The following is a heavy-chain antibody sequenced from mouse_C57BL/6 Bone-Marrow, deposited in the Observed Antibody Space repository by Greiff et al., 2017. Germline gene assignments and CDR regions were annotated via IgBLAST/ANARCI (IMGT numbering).Heavy chain of an antibody. V-gene: IGHV5-4*01. J-gene: IGHJ2*01. Sequence: EVKLVESGGGLVKPGGSLKLSCAASGFTFSSYAMSWVRQTPEKRLEWVATISDGGSYTYYPDNVKGRFTISRDNAKNNLYLQMSHLKSEDTAMYYCARDFQDYFDYWGQGTTLTVSS. CDR2: ISDGGSYT. CDR1: GFTFSSYA. CDR3: ARDFQDYFDY.